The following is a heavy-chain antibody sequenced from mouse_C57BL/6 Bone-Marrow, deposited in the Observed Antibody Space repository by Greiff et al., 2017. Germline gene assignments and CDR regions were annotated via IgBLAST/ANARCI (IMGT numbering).Heavy chain of an antibody. CDR2: ILPGRGST. V-gene: IGHV1-9*01. J-gene: IGHJ1*03. D-gene: IGHD1-2*01. Sequence: VQLQQSGAELMKPGASVKLSCKATGYTFTGYWIEWVKQRPGHGLEWIGEILPGRGSTNYNEKFKGKATFTADTSSNTAYMQLSSLTTEDSAIYYCARGNYYGGWYFAVWGTGTTGTVSS. CDR1: GYTFTGYW. CDR3: ARGNYYGGWYFAV.